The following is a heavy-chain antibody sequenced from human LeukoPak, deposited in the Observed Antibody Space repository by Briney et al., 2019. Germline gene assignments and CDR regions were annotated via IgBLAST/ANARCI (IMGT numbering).Heavy chain of an antibody. V-gene: IGHV1-8*03. CDR2: MNPNSGIT. CDR1: GYTFTSYD. J-gene: IGHJ6*03. Sequence: ASVKVSCKASGYTFTSYDINWVRQATGQGLEWMGWMNPNSGITGYAQKFQGRVTISRNTSISTAYMELSSLRSEDTAVYYCARDYYDSSGYYPNVAYYYMDVWGKGTTVTVSS. CDR3: ARDYYDSSGYYPNVAYYYMDV. D-gene: IGHD3-22*01.